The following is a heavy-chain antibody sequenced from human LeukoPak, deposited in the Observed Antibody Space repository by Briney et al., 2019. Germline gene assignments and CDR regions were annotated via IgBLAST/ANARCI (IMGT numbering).Heavy chain of an antibody. CDR3: ARSPRAGGNKYYYDSSGYYPR. CDR1: GYIFTDYH. Sequence: ASVKVSCTASGYIFTDYHIHWVRQAPGQGLEWMGWINPNSGGTNYAQKFQGRVTMTRDTSISTAYMELSRLRSDDTAVYYCARSPRAGGNKYYYDSSGYYPRWGQGTLVTVSS. J-gene: IGHJ4*02. V-gene: IGHV1-2*02. D-gene: IGHD3-22*01. CDR2: INPNSGGT.